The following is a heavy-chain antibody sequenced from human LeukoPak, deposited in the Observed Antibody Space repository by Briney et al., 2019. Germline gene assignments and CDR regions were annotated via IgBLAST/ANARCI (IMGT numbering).Heavy chain of an antibody. Sequence: GGSLRLSCAASGFTFSSYSMNWVRQAPGKGLEWVPSISSNSSYIYYADSLKGRFTIARANAKHSLYLQMNSLRAEDTAVYYCASFLQRHLVRWDYYYGMDVWRQGTTVTVSS. D-gene: IGHD6-13*01. CDR2: ISSNSSYI. J-gene: IGHJ6*02. V-gene: IGHV3-21*01. CDR3: ASFLQRHLVRWDYYYGMDV. CDR1: GFTFSSYS.